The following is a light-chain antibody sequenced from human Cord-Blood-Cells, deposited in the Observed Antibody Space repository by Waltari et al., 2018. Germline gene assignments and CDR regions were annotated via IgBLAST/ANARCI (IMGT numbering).Light chain of an antibody. V-gene: IGLV2-8*01. CDR2: EAS. CDR3: SSYAGSNNLV. Sequence: QSALTQPPSASGSPGQSVTISCTGTSSDVGGYNYVSWYQQHPGKAPKLMIYEASKRPSGVPDRFSCSKSGNTASLTVSGLQAEDEADYYCSSYAGSNNLVFGGGTKLTVL. J-gene: IGLJ3*02. CDR1: SSDVGGYNY.